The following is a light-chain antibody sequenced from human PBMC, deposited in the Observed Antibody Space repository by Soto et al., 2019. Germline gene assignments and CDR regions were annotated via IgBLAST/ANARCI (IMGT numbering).Light chain of an antibody. V-gene: IGLV2-23*02. CDR1: SRDVGSYNL. Sequence: QSALTQPASVSGSPGQSITISCTGTSRDVGSYNLVSWYQQHPGKAPKLMIYEVSKRPSGVSNRFSGSKSGNTASLTISGLQAEDEADYYCCSYAGSRYVFGTGTKLTVL. CDR2: EVS. CDR3: CSYAGSRYV. J-gene: IGLJ1*01.